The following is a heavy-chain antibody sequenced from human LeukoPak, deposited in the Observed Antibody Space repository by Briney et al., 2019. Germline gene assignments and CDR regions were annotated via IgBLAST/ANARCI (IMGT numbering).Heavy chain of an antibody. D-gene: IGHD3-10*01. CDR1: GYTFTSYG. J-gene: IGHJ5*02. V-gene: IGHV1-18*01. CDR3: ARDITMVRGSRWFDP. Sequence: ASVKVSCKASGYTFTSYGISWVRQAPGQGLEWMGWISAYNGNTNYAQKLQGRVTMTTDTSTSTAYMELRSLRSDDTAVYYCARDITMVRGSRWFDPWGQGTLVTVSS. CDR2: ISAYNGNT.